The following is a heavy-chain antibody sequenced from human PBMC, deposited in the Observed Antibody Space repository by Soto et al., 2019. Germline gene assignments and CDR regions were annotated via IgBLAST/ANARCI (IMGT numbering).Heavy chain of an antibody. CDR2: IVVGSGNT. CDR1: GYTFTSYG. D-gene: IGHD6-19*01. J-gene: IGHJ4*02. V-gene: IGHV1-58*02. CDR3: AAEGIAVAGTMY. Sequence: SVKVSCKASGYTFTSYGISWVRQAPGQGLEWIGWIVVGSGNTNYAQKFQERVTITRDMSTSTAYMELSSLRSEDTAVYYCAAEGIAVAGTMYWGQGTLVTVS.